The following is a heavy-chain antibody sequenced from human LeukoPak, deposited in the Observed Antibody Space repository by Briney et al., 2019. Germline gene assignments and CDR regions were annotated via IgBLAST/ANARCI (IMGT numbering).Heavy chain of an antibody. D-gene: IGHD1-26*01. J-gene: IGHJ6*03. CDR1: GFTSSDYY. V-gene: IGHV3-11*01. CDR3: ARNGIGGIYYYYYMDV. Sequence: GGSLRLSCAASGFTSSDYYMSWIRQAPGKGLEWVSYISSSGSTIYYADSVKGRFTISGDNAKNSLYLQMNSLRAEDTAVYYCARNGIGGIYYYYYMDVWGKGTTVTVSS. CDR2: ISSSGSTI.